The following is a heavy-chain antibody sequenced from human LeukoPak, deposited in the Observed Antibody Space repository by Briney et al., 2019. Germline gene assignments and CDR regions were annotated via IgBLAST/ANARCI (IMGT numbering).Heavy chain of an antibody. Sequence: PAESLRLSCAASGFTFSNYCLHCVRQAPGKGLEWVAFILYDGSNEYYANSVKGRFTISTDNSKNTLYLQMNSLRPQDRAVYYCALMLVAGEFAYWGQGTLVTASS. D-gene: IGHD6-19*01. V-gene: IGHV3-30*02. CDR2: ILYDGSNE. CDR1: GFTFSNYC. J-gene: IGHJ4*02. CDR3: ALMLVAGEFAY.